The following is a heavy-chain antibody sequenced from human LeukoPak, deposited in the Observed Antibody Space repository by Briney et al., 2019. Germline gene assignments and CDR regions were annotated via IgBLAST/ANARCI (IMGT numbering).Heavy chain of an antibody. D-gene: IGHD1-1*01. J-gene: IGHJ4*02. Sequence: SETLSLTCTVSGGSISSSSYYWGWIRQPPGKGLEWIGSIYYSGSTYYNPSLKSRVTISVDTSKNQFSRKLSSVTAADTAVYYCARAGNNWSFDHWGQGTLVTVSS. CDR2: IYYSGST. V-gene: IGHV4-39*01. CDR3: ARAGNNWSFDH. CDR1: GGSISSSSYY.